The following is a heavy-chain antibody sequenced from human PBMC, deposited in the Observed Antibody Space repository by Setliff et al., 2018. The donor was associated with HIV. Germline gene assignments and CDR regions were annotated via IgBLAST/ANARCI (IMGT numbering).Heavy chain of an antibody. D-gene: IGHD3-3*01. CDR3: ALARDFWSGDYWGGSGGSWLDP. J-gene: IGHJ5*02. V-gene: IGHV4-4*02. CDR1: GASISSGNW. Sequence: SETLSLTCAVSGASISSGNWWSWVRQSPGKVLEWIGEIFHTGSTNYNPSLKSRVTISVDTSKNHFSLKLNSVTAAATAVYYCALARDFWSGDYWGGSGGSWLDPWGQGTLVTVSS. CDR2: IFHTGST.